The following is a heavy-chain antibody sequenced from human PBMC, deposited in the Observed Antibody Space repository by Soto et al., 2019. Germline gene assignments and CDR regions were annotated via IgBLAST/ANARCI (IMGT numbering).Heavy chain of an antibody. CDR1: GFTFSSYW. CDR3: ARAYCTNGVSCAWFDP. D-gene: IGHD2-8*01. CDR2: INSDGSST. Sequence: EVQLVESGGGLVQPGGSLRLSCAASGFTFSSYWMHWVRQAPGKGLVWVSRINSDGSSTNYADSVKGRFTNSRDNAKNTLYLQMNSLRVEDTAVYYCARAYCTNGVSCAWFDPWGQGTLVTVSS. J-gene: IGHJ5*02. V-gene: IGHV3-74*01.